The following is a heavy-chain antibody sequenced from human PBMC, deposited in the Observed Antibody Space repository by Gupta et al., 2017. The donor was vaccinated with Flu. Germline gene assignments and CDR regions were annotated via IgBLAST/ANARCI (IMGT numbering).Heavy chain of an antibody. CDR1: TFTFNTYE. D-gene: IGHD3-22*01. J-gene: IGHJ3*01. Sequence: EVHLVQSGGGLAQPGGSLRLSCVTSTFTFNTYEMNWVRQAPGQGPQWISYINPIGVTKYYTDSVRGQFTISRDNAKNSLYLQMDSLRAEDTAVYYCARGRPEDDRTHGFDVWGQGTVVTVSS. V-gene: IGHV3-48*03. CDR3: ARGRPEDDRTHGFDV. CDR2: INPIGVTK.